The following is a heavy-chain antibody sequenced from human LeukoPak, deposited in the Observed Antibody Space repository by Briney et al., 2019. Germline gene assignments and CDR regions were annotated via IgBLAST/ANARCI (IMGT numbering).Heavy chain of an antibody. CDR2: ISSSGSTI. CDR1: GFIFSDYY. Sequence: GGSLRLSCAASGFIFSDYYMSWIRQAPGKGLEWVSHISSSGSTIYYADSVKGRFTISRDNAKNSLYLQMNSLSPEDTDVYYCARVGATTYFHDYWGQGTLVTVSS. CDR3: ARVGATTYFHDY. V-gene: IGHV3-11*04. J-gene: IGHJ4*02. D-gene: IGHD1-26*01.